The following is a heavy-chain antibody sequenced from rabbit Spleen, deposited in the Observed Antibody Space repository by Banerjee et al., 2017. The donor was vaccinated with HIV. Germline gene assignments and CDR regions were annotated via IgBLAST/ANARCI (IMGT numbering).Heavy chain of an antibody. CDR3: ARDLVGVIGWNFYL. CDR1: GFSFSDRDV. D-gene: IGHD1-1*01. J-gene: IGHJ4*01. CDR2: INAATGKP. V-gene: IGHV1S45*01. Sequence: LEESGGGLVKPEGSLTLTCKASGFSFSDRDVMCWVRQAPGKGLEWIACINAATGKPVYATWAKGRFTISRTSSTTVTLRMTSLTAADRAAYLCARDLVGVIGWNFYLWGPGTLVTVS.